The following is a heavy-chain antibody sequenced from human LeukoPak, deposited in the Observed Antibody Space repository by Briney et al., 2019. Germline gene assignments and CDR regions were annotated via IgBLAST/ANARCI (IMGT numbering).Heavy chain of an antibody. CDR3: AKVRIAASHFDY. J-gene: IGHJ4*02. CDR1: GFTFNNYA. D-gene: IGHD6-13*01. V-gene: IGHV3-23*01. CDR2: ISGSGGTT. Sequence: PGGSLRLSCAASGFTFNNYAMTWVRQARGKGLDWVSAISGSGGTTYYADSVKGRFAISRDNSKNTLYLQMDSLTAEDTAVYYCAKVRIAASHFDYWGQGTLVTVSS.